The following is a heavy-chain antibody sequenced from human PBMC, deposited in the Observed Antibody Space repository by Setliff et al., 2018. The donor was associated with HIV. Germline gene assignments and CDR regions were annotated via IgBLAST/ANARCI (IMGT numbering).Heavy chain of an antibody. Sequence: PSETLSLTCSVSGDSIISGDFFWSWIRQSPGKGLEWIGYVYFSGSATLCPSLKSPVSISVDTSKNQFYLTLSSVTAADTAIYYCARGRVFCDGDSCYHFDNWGQGILVTVSS. J-gene: IGHJ4*02. CDR2: VYFSGSA. V-gene: IGHV4-31*01. CDR3: ARGRVFCDGDSCYHFDN. CDR1: GDSIISGDFF. D-gene: IGHD2-21*02.